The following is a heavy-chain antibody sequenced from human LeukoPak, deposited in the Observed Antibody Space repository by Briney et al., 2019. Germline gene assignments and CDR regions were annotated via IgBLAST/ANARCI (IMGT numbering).Heavy chain of an antibody. J-gene: IGHJ5*02. CDR2: ISSSSSYI. V-gene: IGHV3-21*01. D-gene: IGHD3-10*01. CDR1: GFTFSTYG. CDR3: ARDSESNGWFDP. Sequence: GGSLRLSCVASGFTFSTYGMSWVRQAPGKGLEWVSSISSSSSYIYYADSVKGRFTISRDNAKNSLYLQMNSLRAEDTAVYYCARDSESNGWFDPWGQGTLVTVSS.